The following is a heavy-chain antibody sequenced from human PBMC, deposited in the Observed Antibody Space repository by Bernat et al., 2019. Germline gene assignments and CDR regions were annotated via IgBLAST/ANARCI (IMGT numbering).Heavy chain of an antibody. D-gene: IGHD3-10*01. Sequence: EVQLLESGGGLVKPGGSLRLSCAASGFTFSNAWMSWVRQAPGKGLEWVGRIKSKTDGGTTDYAAPVKGRFTISRDDSKNTLYLQMNSLKTEDTAVYYCTTEYGFGEAYYYYGMDVWGQGTTVTVSS. J-gene: IGHJ6*02. CDR3: TTEYGFGEAYYYYGMDV. CDR1: GFTFSNAW. V-gene: IGHV3-15*01. CDR2: IKSKTDGGTT.